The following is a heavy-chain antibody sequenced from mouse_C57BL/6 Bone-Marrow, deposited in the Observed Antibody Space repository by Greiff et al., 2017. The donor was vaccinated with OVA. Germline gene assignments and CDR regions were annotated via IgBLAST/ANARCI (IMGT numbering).Heavy chain of an antibody. Sequence: VQRVESGPGLVAPSQSLSITCTVSGFSLTSYGVHWVRQPPGKGLEWLVVIWSDGSTTYNSALKSRLSISKGNSKSQVFLKMNSLQTDDTAMYYCARHYGYPYYYAMDYWGQGTSVTVSS. CDR2: IWSDGST. CDR3: ARHYGYPYYYAMDY. J-gene: IGHJ4*01. D-gene: IGHD2-2*01. V-gene: IGHV2-6-1*01. CDR1: GFSLTSYG.